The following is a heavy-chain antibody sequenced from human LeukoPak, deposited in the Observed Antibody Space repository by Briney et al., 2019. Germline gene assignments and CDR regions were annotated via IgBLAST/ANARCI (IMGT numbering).Heavy chain of an antibody. V-gene: IGHV3-21*01. Sequence: GGSLRLSCAASGFTFSRHNMKWVRQTPGKGLEWDSSISTSSSFIYYADSVKGRFTISRDNARNSLYLEMNSLRAEDTAIYYCARNYDFWSSPQGYMDVWGKGTTVIVSS. CDR1: GFTFSRHN. D-gene: IGHD3-3*01. J-gene: IGHJ6*03. CDR3: ARNYDFWSSPQGYMDV. CDR2: ISTSSSFI.